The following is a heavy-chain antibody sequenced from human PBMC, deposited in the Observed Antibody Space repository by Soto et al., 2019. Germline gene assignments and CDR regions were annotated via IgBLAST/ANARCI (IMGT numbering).Heavy chain of an antibody. CDR3: AKGVNYYVYYMDV. Sequence: EVQLVESGGGLVQPGGSLRLSCAASGFTFSSYWMHWVRQAPGKGLVWVSRINSDGSSTSYADSVKGRFTISRDNAKNALYLQMNTLRAEDTAVYYCAKGVNYYVYYMDVWGKGTTVTVSS. CDR1: GFTFSSYW. J-gene: IGHJ6*03. CDR2: INSDGSST. D-gene: IGHD3-16*01. V-gene: IGHV3-74*01.